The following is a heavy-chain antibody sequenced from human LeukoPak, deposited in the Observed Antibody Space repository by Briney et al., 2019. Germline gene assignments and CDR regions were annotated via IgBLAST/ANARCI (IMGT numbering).Heavy chain of an antibody. Sequence: GGSLRLSCAASGFTFSSYAMSWVRQAPGKGLEWVPAISGSGGSTYYADSVKGRFTISRDNSKNTLYLQMNCLRAEDTAVYYCAKDRDVIRFLEWLLFLDYWGQGTLVIVSS. D-gene: IGHD3-3*01. J-gene: IGHJ4*02. CDR2: ISGSGGST. CDR1: GFTFSSYA. V-gene: IGHV3-23*01. CDR3: AKDRDVIRFLEWLLFLDY.